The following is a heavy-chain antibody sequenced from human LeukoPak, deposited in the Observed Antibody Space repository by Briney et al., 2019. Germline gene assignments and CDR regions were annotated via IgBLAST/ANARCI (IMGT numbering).Heavy chain of an antibody. Sequence: SETLSLTCTVSGGSISSYYWSWIRQPPGKGLEWIGYIYYSGSTNYNPSLKSRVTISVDTSKNQFSLKLSSVAAADTAVYYCAREGSYCSSTSCYGEWFDPWGQGTLVTVSS. CDR3: AREGSYCSSTSCYGEWFDP. J-gene: IGHJ5*02. CDR2: IYYSGST. CDR1: GGSISSYY. V-gene: IGHV4-59*01. D-gene: IGHD2-2*01.